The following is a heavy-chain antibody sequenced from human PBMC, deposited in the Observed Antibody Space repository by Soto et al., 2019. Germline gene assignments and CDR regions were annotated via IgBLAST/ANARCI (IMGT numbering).Heavy chain of an antibody. V-gene: IGHV4-31*03. CDR1: GGSISSGDYY. J-gene: IGHJ4*02. CDR3: ARDPLGTGYFDY. CDR2: IYYSGGT. D-gene: IGHD1-26*01. Sequence: ASETLSLTCSVSGGSISSGDYYWSWIRQHPGKGLEWIGYIYYSGGTYYNPSLKSRITISVDTSKNQFSLKLSSVTAADTAVYYCARDPLGTGYFDYWGQGTLVTVSS.